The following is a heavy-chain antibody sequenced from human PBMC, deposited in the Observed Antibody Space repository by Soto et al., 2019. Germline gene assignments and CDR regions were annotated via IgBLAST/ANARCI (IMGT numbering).Heavy chain of an antibody. CDR2: IFYDGSND. CDR3: ARAMTMTLARIFGMDV. J-gene: IGHJ6*02. CDR1: GFFFQNYA. V-gene: IGHV3-33*01. Sequence: GGSLRLSCAGSGFFFQNYAMHWVRLAPGKGLEWVAYIFYDGSNDNYADSVKGRFTVSRDNSEGMMYLQMNNLRVEDTGVYFCARAMTMTLARIFGMDVWGLGTTVTVS. D-gene: IGHD3-3*01.